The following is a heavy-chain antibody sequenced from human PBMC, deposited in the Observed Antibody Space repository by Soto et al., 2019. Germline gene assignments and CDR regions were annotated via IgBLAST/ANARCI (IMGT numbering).Heavy chain of an antibody. CDR3: ARGPEGFHPLSNNWFDP. J-gene: IGHJ5*02. Sequence: GESLKISCKGSGYTFTDYWIGWVRQLPGKGLEWMGIIYPGDSDTRYSPSFQGRFTFSRDNAKNSLDLQMSSLRAEDTAVYYCARGPEGFHPLSNNWFDPWGQGTPVTVSS. D-gene: IGHD3-10*01. CDR1: GYTFTDYW. CDR2: IYPGDSDT. V-gene: IGHV5-51*01.